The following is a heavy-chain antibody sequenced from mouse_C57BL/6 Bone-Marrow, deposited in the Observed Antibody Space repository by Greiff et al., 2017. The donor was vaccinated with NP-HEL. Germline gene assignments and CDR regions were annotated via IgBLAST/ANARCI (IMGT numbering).Heavy chain of an antibody. Sequence: EVKLVESGGGLVQPGGSLKLSCAASGFTFSDYYMYWVRQTPEKRLEWVAYISNGGGSTYYPDTVKGRFTISRDNAKNTLYLQMSRLKSEDTAMYYCARHGSSHYFDYWGQGTTLTVSS. J-gene: IGHJ2*01. V-gene: IGHV5-12*01. CDR3: ARHGSSHYFDY. D-gene: IGHD1-1*01. CDR1: GFTFSDYY. CDR2: ISNGGGST.